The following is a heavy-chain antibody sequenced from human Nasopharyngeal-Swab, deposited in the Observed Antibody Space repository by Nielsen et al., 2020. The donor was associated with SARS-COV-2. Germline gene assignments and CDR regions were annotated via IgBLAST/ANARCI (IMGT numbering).Heavy chain of an antibody. CDR2: FDPEDGET. Sequence: ASVKVSCKVSGYTLTELSMHWARQAPGKGLEWMGGFDPEDGETIYAQKFQGRVTMTEDTSTDTAYMELSSLRSEDTAVYYCATRGYCSGGSCRLTHYGMDVWGQGTTVTVSS. V-gene: IGHV1-24*01. CDR1: GYTLTELS. CDR3: ATRGYCSGGSCRLTHYGMDV. D-gene: IGHD2-15*01. J-gene: IGHJ6*02.